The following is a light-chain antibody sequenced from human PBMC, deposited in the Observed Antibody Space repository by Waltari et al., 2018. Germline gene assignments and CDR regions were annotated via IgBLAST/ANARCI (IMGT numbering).Light chain of an antibody. Sequence: DIVMTQSPDSLAVSLGARATINCKYSQSLLSDSDNQNHFGWYQQKPGQPPKLLIYWASTRASGVPYRFSGSGSGTDFTLTITGLQAEDVAVYYCHKYYSEPLTFGGGTKVEIK. CDR1: QSLLSDSDNQNH. CDR2: WAS. J-gene: IGKJ4*01. CDR3: HKYYSEPLT. V-gene: IGKV4-1*01.